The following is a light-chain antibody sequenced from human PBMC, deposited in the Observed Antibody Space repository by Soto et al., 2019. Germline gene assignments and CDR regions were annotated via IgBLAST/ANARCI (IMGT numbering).Light chain of an antibody. Sequence: EIVFTQSSYTLTLSRCERSTLSCRASQSVTSYLAWYQQKPGQAPRLLIYDVSNRASGIPARFSGSGSETDFTLTISSLEPEDFAVYYCQQRSNWPTFGQGTRLEIK. CDR1: QSVTSY. CDR2: DVS. J-gene: IGKJ5*01. CDR3: QQRSNWPT. V-gene: IGKV3-11*01.